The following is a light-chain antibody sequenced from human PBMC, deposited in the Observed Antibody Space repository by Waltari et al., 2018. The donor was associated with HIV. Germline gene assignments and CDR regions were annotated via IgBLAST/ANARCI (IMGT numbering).Light chain of an antibody. V-gene: IGLV2-14*01. CDR1: SSDIGTYTY. CDR2: DVS. J-gene: IGLJ2*01. CDR3: SSYTSSSTPVV. Sequence: QSALTQPASVSGSPGQSITISCTGTSSDIGTYTYVSWYQQHPGKAPKLMIYDVSNRPSGVSNRFSGSKSGNTASLTISGLQAEDEADYYCSSYTSSSTPVVFGGGTKLTVL.